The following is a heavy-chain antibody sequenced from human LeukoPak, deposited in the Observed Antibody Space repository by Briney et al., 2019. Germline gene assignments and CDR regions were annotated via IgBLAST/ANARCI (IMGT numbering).Heavy chain of an antibody. D-gene: IGHD1-26*01. CDR1: GGXIGSSSYY. J-gene: IGHJ3*02. CDR3: ARSPLGDAFDI. V-gene: IGHV4-39*01. CDR2: IYYSGST. Sequence: SETLSLTCTVSGGXIGSSSYYWGWIRQPPGKGLEWIGSIYYSGSTYYNPSLKSRVTISVDTSKNQFSLKLSSVTAADTAVYYCARSPLGDAFDIWGQGTMVTVSS.